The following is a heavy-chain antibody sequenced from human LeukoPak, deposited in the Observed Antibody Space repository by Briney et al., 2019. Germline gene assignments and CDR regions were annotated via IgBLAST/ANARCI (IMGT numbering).Heavy chain of an antibody. Sequence: SETLSLTCTVSGGSINSTTYYWDWIRQPPGKGPEWIGSIYYSGNTYYNPSLKSRVIISVDTSKNQFSLNLRSVTAADTAVYYCARQVYYYDTSGYYYYFDYWGQGTLVTVSS. D-gene: IGHD3-22*01. CDR3: ARQVYYYDTSGYYYYFDY. V-gene: IGHV4-39*01. CDR2: IYYSGNT. CDR1: GGSINSTTYY. J-gene: IGHJ4*02.